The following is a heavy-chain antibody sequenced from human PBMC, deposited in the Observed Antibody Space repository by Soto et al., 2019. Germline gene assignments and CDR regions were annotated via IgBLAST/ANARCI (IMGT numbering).Heavy chain of an antibody. D-gene: IGHD3-10*01. J-gene: IGHJ5*02. V-gene: IGHV1-69*06. CDR3: ERPMMTMVRGVLTANWFDP. CDR2: IIPIFGTA. CDR1: GGSFSSYA. Sequence: QVQLVQSGAEVKKFGSSVKVSCKASGGSFSSYAISWVRQAPGQGLEWMEGIIPIFGTANYAQKFQGRVTITTDKSTGTEHMELSSLISEDTAVYYCERPMMTMVRGVLTANWFDPWGQGTLVTVSS.